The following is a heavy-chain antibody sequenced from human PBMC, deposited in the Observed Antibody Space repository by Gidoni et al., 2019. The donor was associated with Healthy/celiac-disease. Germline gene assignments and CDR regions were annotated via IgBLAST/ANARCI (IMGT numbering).Heavy chain of an antibody. V-gene: IGHV3-21*01. D-gene: IGHD3-3*01. Sequence: EVQLVESGGGLVKPGGSLRLSCAASGFTFSRYSMNWVRQAPGKGLEWVSSISSSSSYIYYADSVKGRFTISRDNAKNSLYLQMNSLRAEDTAVYYCARGGITIFGVFSRPWGQGTLVTVSS. J-gene: IGHJ4*02. CDR2: ISSSSSYI. CDR3: ARGGITIFGVFSRP. CDR1: GFTFSRYS.